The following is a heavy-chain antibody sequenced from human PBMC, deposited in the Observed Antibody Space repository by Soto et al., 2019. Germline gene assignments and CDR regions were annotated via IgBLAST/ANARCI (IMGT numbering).Heavy chain of an antibody. V-gene: IGHV3-30*06. CDR3: ARAPTSRFDY. J-gene: IGHJ4*02. CDR2: ISSDTYTQ. CDR1: GFTFGTFA. Sequence: PGGSLRLSCAASGFTFGTFAMHWVRQAPGKGLEWVAVISSDTYTQYYADSVRGRFTISRDNSKNTLFLQMSSLRTEDTAVYFCARAPTSRFDYWRQGALVTVSS.